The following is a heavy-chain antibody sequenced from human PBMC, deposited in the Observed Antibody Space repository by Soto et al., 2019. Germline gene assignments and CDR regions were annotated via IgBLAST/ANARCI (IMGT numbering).Heavy chain of an antibody. J-gene: IGHJ4*02. Sequence: SETLSLTCTVSGGSISSGGYYWSWIRQHPGKGLEWIGYIYYSGSTYYNPSLKRRVTISVDTSKNQFSLKLSSVTAADTAVYYCARGVTMVRGVIHTPYFDYWGQGTLVTVS. CDR2: IYYSGST. D-gene: IGHD3-10*01. CDR3: ARGVTMVRGVIHTPYFDY. V-gene: IGHV4-31*03. CDR1: GGSISSGGYY.